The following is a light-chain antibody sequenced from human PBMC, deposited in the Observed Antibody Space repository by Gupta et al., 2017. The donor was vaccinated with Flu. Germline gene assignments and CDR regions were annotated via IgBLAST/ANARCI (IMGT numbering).Light chain of an antibody. CDR1: SSDIGAGYD. V-gene: IGLV1-40*01. Sequence: VTTSSTGSSSDIGAGYDVHWYQQLPGRAPKLLIYGNSDRPSGVPDRFSGSKSGTSASLTITGVQAEDEADYYCQSSDSSLKGQVFGGGTKLTVL. J-gene: IGLJ3*02. CDR3: QSSDSSLKGQV. CDR2: GNS.